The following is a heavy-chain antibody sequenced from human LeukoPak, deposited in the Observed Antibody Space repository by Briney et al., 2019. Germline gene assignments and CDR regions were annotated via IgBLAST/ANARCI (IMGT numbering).Heavy chain of an antibody. D-gene: IGHD3-22*01. V-gene: IGHV4-30-2*01. J-gene: IGHJ4*02. CDR1: GGSISSGGYS. CDR3: ARGYYYDSSEIN. Sequence: SQTLSLTCGVSGGSISSGGYSWSWIRQPPGKGLEWIGYIYHGGSAYYNPSLKSRVTISVDRSKNQFSLKLTSVTAADTAVYYCARGYYYDSSEINWGQGTLVTVSS. CDR2: IYHGGSA.